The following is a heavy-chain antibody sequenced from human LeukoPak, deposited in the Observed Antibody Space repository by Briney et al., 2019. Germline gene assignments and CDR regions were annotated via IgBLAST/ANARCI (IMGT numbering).Heavy chain of an antibody. CDR2: ISGDGSTR. V-gene: IGHV3-48*03. D-gene: IGHD3-10*01. J-gene: IGHJ4*02. Sequence: PGGSLRLSCAASGVTFSNYEMNWVRQAPGKGLEWVSYISGDGSTRSYADSVRGRFTISRDNAKNSLCLQMNSLRAEDTAVYYCASLGVLLLYSTVDYWGQGTLVTVSS. CDR3: ASLGVLLLYSTVDY. CDR1: GVTFSNYE.